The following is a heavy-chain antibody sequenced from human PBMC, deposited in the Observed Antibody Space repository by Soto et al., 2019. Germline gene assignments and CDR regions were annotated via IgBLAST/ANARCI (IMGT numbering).Heavy chain of an antibody. CDR1: GGSFSGYY. Sequence: SETLSLTCAVYGGSFSGYYWNWIRQSPGKGLECIGEINHSGTSNYNPSLNSRVTISVDTSKNQFSLQLRYVTAADTAVYYCARSIVGGNSRQGLGYWGQGTLVTVSS. V-gene: IGHV4-34*01. CDR2: INHSGTS. D-gene: IGHD1-26*01. J-gene: IGHJ4*02. CDR3: ARSIVGGNSRQGLGY.